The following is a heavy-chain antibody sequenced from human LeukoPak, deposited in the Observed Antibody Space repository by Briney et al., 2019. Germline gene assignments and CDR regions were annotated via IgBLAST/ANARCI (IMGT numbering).Heavy chain of an antibody. D-gene: IGHD3-10*01. CDR2: IWYDGTNK. V-gene: IGHV3-30*04. CDR3: GPMDSFDP. CDR1: KFTFSSYT. J-gene: IGHJ5*02. Sequence: PGGSLRLSCTASKFTFSSYTMHWVRQAPGKGLEWVAFIWYDGTNKYYADTVKGRFTISRDNSKNTLYLQMNSLRPEDTAVYYCGPMDSFDPWGQGTLVTVSS.